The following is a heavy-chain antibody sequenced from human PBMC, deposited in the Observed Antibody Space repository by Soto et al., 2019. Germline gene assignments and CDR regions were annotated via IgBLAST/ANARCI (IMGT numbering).Heavy chain of an antibody. Sequence: QVQLQQWGAEVLKPSETLSLTCVVNGGSFSGYYWSWIRQPPGKGLEWIGEINDSGITDSNPSLESRVTMSVDMSKNQFSLNLNSVTAADTAVYHCARGRSSVPDRRGIGYYGLDVW. D-gene: IGHD6-6*01. CDR3: ARGRSSVPDRRGIGYYGLDV. V-gene: IGHV4-34*01. CDR1: GGSFSGYY. J-gene: IGHJ6*01. CDR2: INDSGIT.